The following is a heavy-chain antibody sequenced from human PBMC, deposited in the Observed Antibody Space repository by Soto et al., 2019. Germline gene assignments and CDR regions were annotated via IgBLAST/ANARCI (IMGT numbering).Heavy chain of an antibody. J-gene: IGHJ5*02. D-gene: IGHD1-7*01. Sequence: QVQLVQSGAEVKKPGASVKVSCKASGYTFTSYNMHWVRQAPGQGLEWVGMINPLGFSTTYAQKCRGRVTMTRDTSTRTVYMELTNLRSHATAVYYCARAAGRFGELHWFDPWGQGTLVPVSP. CDR2: INPLGFST. V-gene: IGHV1-46*01. CDR3: ARAAGRFGELHWFDP. CDR1: GYTFTSYN.